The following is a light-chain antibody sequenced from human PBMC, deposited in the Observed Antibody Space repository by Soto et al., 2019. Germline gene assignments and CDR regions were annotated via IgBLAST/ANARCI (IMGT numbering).Light chain of an antibody. CDR3: QQNKDWPGT. V-gene: IGKV3-15*01. CDR1: QSISDT. CDR2: GAS. Sequence: EIVITQSPATLSVSPGGSATFSCGARQSISDTLAWYQQKHGQAPSILISGASRRATGIPARFSGSGSGTDGTITISSLQSEDCKVYDGQQNKDWPGTFGQGTKV. J-gene: IGKJ1*01.